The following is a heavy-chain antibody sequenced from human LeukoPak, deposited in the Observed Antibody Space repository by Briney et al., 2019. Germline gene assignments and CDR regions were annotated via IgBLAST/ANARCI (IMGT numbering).Heavy chain of an antibody. V-gene: IGHV3-48*03. CDR1: GFTFSSYE. D-gene: IGHD4-17*01. Sequence: GGSLRLSCAASGFTFSSYEMNWVRQAPGKGLEWVSYISSSGSTIYYADSVKGRFTISRDNAKNSLYLQMNSLRAEDTAVYYCARDLGRRWYGDYGGRFDYWGQGTLVTVSS. J-gene: IGHJ4*02. CDR2: ISSSGSTI. CDR3: ARDLGRRWYGDYGGRFDY.